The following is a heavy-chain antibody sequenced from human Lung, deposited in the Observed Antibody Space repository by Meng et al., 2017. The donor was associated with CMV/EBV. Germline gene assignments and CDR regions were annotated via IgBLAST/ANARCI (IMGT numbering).Heavy chain of an antibody. D-gene: IGHD6-13*01. Sequence: ASVKVSCKASGYTLTNYYIHWVRQAPGQGLEWMGIINPSDNTTIYAQKFQGRVTMTRDTSTSTVYMGLSSLRSDDTALYYCARDLGYSSSWYFQYYFDCWGQGTLVTVSS. CDR3: ARDLGYSSSWYFQYYFDC. CDR2: INPSDNTT. V-gene: IGHV1-46*01. CDR1: GYTLTNYY. J-gene: IGHJ4*02.